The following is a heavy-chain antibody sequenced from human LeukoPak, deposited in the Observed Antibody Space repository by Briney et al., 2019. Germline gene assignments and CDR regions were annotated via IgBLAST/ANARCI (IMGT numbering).Heavy chain of an antibody. CDR2: IYYSGST. CDR1: GGSISSSSYY. V-gene: IGHV4-39*07. Sequence: SETPSLTCTVSGGSISSSSYYWGWIRQPPGKGLEWIGSIYYSGSTYYNPSLKSRVTISVDTSKNQFSLKLSSVTAADTAVYYCARDGGLLWFGEYWGQGTLVTVSS. J-gene: IGHJ4*02. CDR3: ARDGGLLWFGEY. D-gene: IGHD3-10*01.